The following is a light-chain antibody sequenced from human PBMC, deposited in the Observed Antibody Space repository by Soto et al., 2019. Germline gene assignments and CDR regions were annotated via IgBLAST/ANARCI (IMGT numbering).Light chain of an antibody. CDR1: SSDVGNYIF. Sequence: QSVLTQPASVSGSPGQSITISCTGTSSDVGNYIFVSWYRQHPGKAPKLMIYDINNRPSGVSNRFSGSKSGNTASLNISGLQAEDEADSYCVSYTTSASYVFGTGTKVTVL. J-gene: IGLJ1*01. CDR3: VSYTTSASYV. CDR2: DIN. V-gene: IGLV2-14*01.